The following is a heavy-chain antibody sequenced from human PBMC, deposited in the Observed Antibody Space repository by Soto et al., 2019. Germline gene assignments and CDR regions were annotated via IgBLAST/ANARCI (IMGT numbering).Heavy chain of an antibody. V-gene: IGHV3-23*01. CDR3: ARDMSGGTYKYYYGMDV. CDR1: GFSFSSYA. Sequence: PGGSLRLSCAASGFSFSSYAMTWVRQAPGRGLEWVSAISGSGSPTYYADSVKGRFTISSDNSKNTLYLQMNSLRADDTAVYYCARDMSGGTYKYYYGMDVWGQGTTVTVSS. J-gene: IGHJ6*02. CDR2: ISGSGSPT. D-gene: IGHD1-26*01.